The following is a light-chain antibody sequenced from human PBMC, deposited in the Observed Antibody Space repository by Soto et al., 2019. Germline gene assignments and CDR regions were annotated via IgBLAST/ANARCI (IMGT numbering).Light chain of an antibody. CDR2: GAS. V-gene: IGKV3-20*01. Sequence: EIVLTQSPGTLSLSSGERATLSCRASQSVRSNYLAWYQQKPGQAPRLLIYGASSRSTGIPDRFGGSGSRTNFTLPISRMEPEDFAVYYCKQYASSPLTFGGGTKVEIK. CDR3: KQYASSPLT. CDR1: QSVRSNY. J-gene: IGKJ4*01.